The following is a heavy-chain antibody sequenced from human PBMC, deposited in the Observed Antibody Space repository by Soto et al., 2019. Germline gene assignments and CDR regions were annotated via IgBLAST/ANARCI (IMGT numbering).Heavy chain of an antibody. Sequence: EVQLVESGGGLVHPGGSLRLSCAASGFSFADYSMNWVRQAPGKGLEWISYITSTGGTTYYADSVKGRFSVSRDNAKNSLFLEINSLRDEDTAVNYCARLPKGSTVTSWGQGTLVTVSS. V-gene: IGHV3-48*02. J-gene: IGHJ4*02. CDR2: ITSTGGTT. CDR3: ARLPKGSTVTS. D-gene: IGHD4-17*01. CDR1: GFSFADYS.